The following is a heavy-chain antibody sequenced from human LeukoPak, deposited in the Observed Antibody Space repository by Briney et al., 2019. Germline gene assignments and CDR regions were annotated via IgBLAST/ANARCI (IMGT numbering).Heavy chain of an antibody. J-gene: IGHJ3*02. V-gene: IGHV1-69*01. CDR2: IIPIFGTA. CDR1: GGTFSSYA. CDR3: TTFPIVVVTASTDAFDI. Sequence: ASVKVSCKASGGTFSSYAISWVRQAPGQGLEWMGGIIPIFGTANYAQKFQGRVTITADESTSTAYMELRSLRSDDTAVYYCTTFPIVVVTASTDAFDIWGQGTMVTVSS. D-gene: IGHD2-21*02.